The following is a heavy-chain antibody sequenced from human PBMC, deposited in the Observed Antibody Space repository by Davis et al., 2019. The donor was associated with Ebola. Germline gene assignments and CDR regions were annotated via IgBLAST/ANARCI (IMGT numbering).Heavy chain of an antibody. D-gene: IGHD2-2*01. V-gene: IGHV4-34*01. J-gene: IGHJ3*02. CDR2: IYYSGST. CDR3: ARDRAVVVPGPRYAFDI. Sequence: SETLSLTCAVYGGSFSGYYWGWIRQPPGKGLEWIGSIYYSGSTYYNPSLKSRVTISVDTSKNRFSLKLSSVTAADTAVYYCARDRAVVVPGPRYAFDIWGQGTMVTVSS. CDR1: GGSFSGYY.